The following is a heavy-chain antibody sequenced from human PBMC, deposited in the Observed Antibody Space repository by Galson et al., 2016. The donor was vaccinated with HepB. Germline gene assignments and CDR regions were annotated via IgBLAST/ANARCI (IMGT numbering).Heavy chain of an antibody. V-gene: IGHV3-53*01. CDR2: TYSGGST. CDR3: ARGGSSWTFDY. J-gene: IGHJ4*02. CDR1: GFTVSSNY. D-gene: IGHD6-13*01. Sequence: SLRLSCAASGFTVSSNYMSWVRQAPGKGLEWVSVTYSGGSTYYADSVKGRFTISRDNSKNTLYLQMNSLRAEDTAVYYCARGGSSWTFDYWGQGTLVTVSS.